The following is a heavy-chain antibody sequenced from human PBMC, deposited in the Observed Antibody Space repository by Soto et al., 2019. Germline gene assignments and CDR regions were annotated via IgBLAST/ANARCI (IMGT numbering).Heavy chain of an antibody. CDR2: INPNSGGT. Sequence: ASVKVSCKASGYTFTGYYMHWVRQAPGQGLKWMGWINPNSGGTNYAQKFQGWVTMTRDTSISTAYMELSRLRSDDTAVYYCVVIIRDYYFDYWGQGTLVTVSS. V-gene: IGHV1-2*04. J-gene: IGHJ4*02. CDR3: VVIIRDYYFDY. D-gene: IGHD3-10*01. CDR1: GYTFTGYY.